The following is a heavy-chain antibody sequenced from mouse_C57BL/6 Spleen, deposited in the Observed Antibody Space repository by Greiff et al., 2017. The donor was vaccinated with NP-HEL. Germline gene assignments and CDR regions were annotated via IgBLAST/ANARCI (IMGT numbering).Heavy chain of an antibody. CDR1: GFTFSSYG. D-gene: IGHD1-1*01. CDR2: ISSGGSYT. CDR3: ARHGSSHFDY. J-gene: IGHJ2*01. V-gene: IGHV5-6*01. Sequence: EVKLVESGGDLVKPGGSLKLSCAASGFTFSSYGMSWVRQTPDKRLEWVATISSGGSYTYYPDSVKGRFTISRDNAKNTLYLQMSSLKSEDTAMYYCARHGSSHFDYWGQGTTLTVSS.